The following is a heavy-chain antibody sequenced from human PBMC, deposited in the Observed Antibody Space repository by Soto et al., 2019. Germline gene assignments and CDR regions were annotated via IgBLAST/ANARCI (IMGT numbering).Heavy chain of an antibody. V-gene: IGHV1-69*06. CDR3: ARGLRYFDWLSSHYYYGMDV. J-gene: IGHJ6*02. CDR1: GGTFSSYA. D-gene: IGHD3-9*01. CDR2: IIPIFGTA. Sequence: VSCKSSGGTFSSYAISWVRQAPGQGLEWMGGIIPIFGTANYAQKFQGRVTITADKSTSTAYMELSSLRSEDTAVYYCARGLRYFDWLSSHYYYGMDVWGQGTTVTVSS.